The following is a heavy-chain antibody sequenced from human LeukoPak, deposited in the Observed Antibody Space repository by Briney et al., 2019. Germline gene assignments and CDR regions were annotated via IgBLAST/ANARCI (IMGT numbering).Heavy chain of an antibody. CDR2: IYPGDSDT. CDR3: ARRVYGDCLDYFDY. CDR1: GYTFSTFW. D-gene: IGHD2-21*02. J-gene: IGHJ4*02. V-gene: IGHV5-51*01. Sequence: GESLKISCKGSGYTFSTFWIGWVRQMPGKGLEWMGIIYPGDSDTRYSPSFQGQVTISADKSISTAYLQWSSLKASDTAMYYCARRVYGDCLDYFDYWGQGTLVTVSS.